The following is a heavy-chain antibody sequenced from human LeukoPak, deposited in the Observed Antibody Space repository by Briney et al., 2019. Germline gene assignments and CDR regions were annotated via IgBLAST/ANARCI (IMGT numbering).Heavy chain of an antibody. CDR1: GFTFSSYW. CDR3: AKDMGGGNSGFVAFDI. J-gene: IGHJ3*02. D-gene: IGHD4-23*01. CDR2: INSDGSST. Sequence: GGSLRLSCAASGFTFSSYWMHWVRQAPGKGLVWVSRINSDGSSTSYADSVKGRFTISRDNAKNSLYLQMNSLRAEDAALYYCAKDMGGGNSGFVAFDIWGQGTMVTVSS. V-gene: IGHV3-74*01.